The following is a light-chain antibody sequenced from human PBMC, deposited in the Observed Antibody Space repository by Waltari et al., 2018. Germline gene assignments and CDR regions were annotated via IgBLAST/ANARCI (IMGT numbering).Light chain of an antibody. CDR1: QSVSSN. J-gene: IGKJ2*01. Sequence: IVMTQSPATLSVSPGERTTLSCRASQSVSSNLAWYQQKPGQAPRLLIYGASNRATGIPARFSGSGTGTEFTLTISSMQSEDIAVYYCQQYNKWPPMYTFGQGTKLEIK. CDR2: GAS. CDR3: QQYNKWPPMYT. V-gene: IGKV3-15*01.